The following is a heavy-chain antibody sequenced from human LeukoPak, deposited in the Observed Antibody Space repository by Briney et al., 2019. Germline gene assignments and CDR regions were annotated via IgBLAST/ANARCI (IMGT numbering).Heavy chain of an antibody. CDR1: GFTFSSYW. Sequence: PGGSLRLSCAASGFTFSSYWMSWVRQAPGKGLEWVANIKQDGSEKYYVDSVKGRFTISRDNAKNSLYLQMNSLRAEDTAVYYCARARGLRQLWLQSYYYYMDVWGKGTTVTVSS. CDR2: IKQDGSEK. V-gene: IGHV3-7*01. J-gene: IGHJ6*03. CDR3: ARARGLRQLWLQSYYYYMDV. D-gene: IGHD5-18*01.